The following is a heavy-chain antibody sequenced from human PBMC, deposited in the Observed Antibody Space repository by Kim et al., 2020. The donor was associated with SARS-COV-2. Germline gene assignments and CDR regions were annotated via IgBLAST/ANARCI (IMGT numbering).Heavy chain of an antibody. CDR1: GFTFSSYA. D-gene: IGHD3-22*01. J-gene: IGHJ4*02. CDR3: AKVNDIYYDSSGCYHQRGPANFDY. V-gene: IGHV3-23*01. CDR2: ISGSGGST. Sequence: GGSLRLSCAASGFTFSSYAMSWVRQAPGKGLEWVSAISGSGGSTYYADSVKGRFTISRDNSKNTLYLQMNSLRAEDTAVYYCAKVNDIYYDSSGCYHQRGPANFDYWGQGTLVTVSS.